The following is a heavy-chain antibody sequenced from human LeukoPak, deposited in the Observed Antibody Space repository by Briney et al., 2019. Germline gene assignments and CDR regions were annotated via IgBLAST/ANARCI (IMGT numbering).Heavy chain of an antibody. V-gene: IGHV4-59*01. CDR1: GGSISSYY. CDR3: ARTSAYYDFWSGYLFDY. D-gene: IGHD3-3*01. Sequence: PSETLSLTCTVSGGSISSYYWSWIRQPPGKGLEWIGYIYYSGSTNYNPSLKSRVTISVDTSKNQFSLKLSSVTAADTAVYYCARTSAYYDFWSGYLFDYWGQGTLVTVSS. CDR2: IYYSGST. J-gene: IGHJ4*02.